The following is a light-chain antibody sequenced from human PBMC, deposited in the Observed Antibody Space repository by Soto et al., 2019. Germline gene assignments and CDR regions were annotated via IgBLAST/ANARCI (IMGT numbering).Light chain of an antibody. V-gene: IGKV3-15*01. Sequence: EIVMTQSPATLSVSPGERATLSCRASQSVASNLAWYQQKPGQAPRLLIHGASTRATGIPARFSGSGSGTEFNLTISSLQLEDFAVYDCQQYNHGPLGTFGPGTKVDLK. J-gene: IGKJ3*01. CDR1: QSVASN. CDR3: QQYNHGPLGT. CDR2: GAS.